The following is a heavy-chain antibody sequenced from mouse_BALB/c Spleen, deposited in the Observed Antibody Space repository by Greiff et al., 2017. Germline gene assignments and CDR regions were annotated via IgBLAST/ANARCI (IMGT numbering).Heavy chain of an antibody. CDR3: ARRVSNWYFDV. CDR1: GYTFTSYW. Sequence: QVQLQQSGAELAKPGASVKMSCKASGYTFTSYWMHWVKQRPGQGLEWIGYINPSTGYTEYNQKFKDKATLTVDNSSSTAYMELRSLTSEDSAVYYCARRVSNWYFDVWGAGTTVTVSS. V-gene: IGHV1-7*01. D-gene: IGHD2-13*01. J-gene: IGHJ1*01. CDR2: INPSTGYT.